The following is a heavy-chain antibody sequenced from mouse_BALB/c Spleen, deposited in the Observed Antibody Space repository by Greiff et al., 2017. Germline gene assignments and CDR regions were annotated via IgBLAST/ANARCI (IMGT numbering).Heavy chain of an antibody. CDR2: ISSGSSTI. V-gene: IGHV5-17*02. CDR3: ARSGYDGPDD. Sequence: EVHLVESGGGLVQPGGSRKLSCAASGFTFSSFGMHWVRQAPEKGLEWVAYISSGSSTIYYADTVKGRFTISRDNPKNTLFLQMTSLRSEDTAMYYCARSGYDGPDDWGQGTTLTVSS. CDR1: GFTFSSFG. D-gene: IGHD2-3*01. J-gene: IGHJ2*01.